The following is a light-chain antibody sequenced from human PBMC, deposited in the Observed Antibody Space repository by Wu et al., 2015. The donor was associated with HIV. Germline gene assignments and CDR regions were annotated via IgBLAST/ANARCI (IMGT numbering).Light chain of an antibody. Sequence: DIQMTQSPSSLSASVGDRVTITCQASQAISNHLNWYQQKPGKAPRLLIYDASTLETGVPSRFSGSGSGTDFTFTISSLQPEDVATYYCQKYNTAPWTFGQGTKVEMK. V-gene: IGKV1-33*01. CDR1: QAISNH. CDR3: QKYNTAPWT. J-gene: IGKJ1*01. CDR2: DAS.